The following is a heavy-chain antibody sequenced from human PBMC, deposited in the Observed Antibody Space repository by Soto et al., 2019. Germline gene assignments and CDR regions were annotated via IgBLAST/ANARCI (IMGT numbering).Heavy chain of an antibody. D-gene: IGHD6-13*01. CDR1: GYSFTSYW. Sequence: GESLKISCKGSGYSFTSYWIGWVRQMPGKGLEWMGIIYPGDSDTRYSPSFQGQVTISADKSISTAYLQWSSLKASDTAMYYWAKQSIAAAGTPYYYYYMDVWGKGTTVTV. V-gene: IGHV5-51*01. J-gene: IGHJ6*03. CDR2: IYPGDSDT. CDR3: AKQSIAAAGTPYYYYYMDV.